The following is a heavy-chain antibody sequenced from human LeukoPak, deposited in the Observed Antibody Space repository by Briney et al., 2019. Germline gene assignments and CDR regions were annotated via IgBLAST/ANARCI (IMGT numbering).Heavy chain of an antibody. Sequence: ASVKVSCKVSGYTLTELSMHWVRQATGQGLEWMGWMNPNSGNTGYAQKFQGRVTMTRNTSISTAYVELSSLRSEDTAVYYCARGRPPRSIAARRGNWFDPWGQGTLVTVSS. V-gene: IGHV1-8*01. CDR3: ARGRPPRSIAARRGNWFDP. J-gene: IGHJ5*02. CDR1: GYTLTELS. D-gene: IGHD6-6*01. CDR2: MNPNSGNT.